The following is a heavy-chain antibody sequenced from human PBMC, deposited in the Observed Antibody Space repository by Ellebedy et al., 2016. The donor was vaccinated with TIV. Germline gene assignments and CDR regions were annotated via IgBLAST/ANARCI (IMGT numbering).Heavy chain of an antibody. Sequence: PGGSLRLSCAASGCTFSSYAMSWVRQAPGKGLEWVSTISSTGSGTYYADVVEGRFIISRDNSKKTLYLQMNSLRAEDTAVYYCAKGRGGGSDTSAPRYYFDYWGLGTLVTVSS. V-gene: IGHV3-23*01. CDR3: AKGRGGGSDTSAPRYYFDY. J-gene: IGHJ4*02. CDR1: GCTFSSYA. CDR2: ISSTGSGT. D-gene: IGHD3-22*01.